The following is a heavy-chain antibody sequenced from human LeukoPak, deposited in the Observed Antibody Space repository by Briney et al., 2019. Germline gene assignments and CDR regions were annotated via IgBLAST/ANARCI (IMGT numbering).Heavy chain of an antibody. D-gene: IGHD2-2*01. CDR2: INPSGGST. CDR1: GYTFTNYY. Sequence: ASVTVSFTASGYTFTNYYMHWVRQAPGQGLEWMGIINPSGGSTSYAQKFQGRVTMTRDTSTSTVYMELSSLRSEDTAVYYCARDKPGICSSTSCSPDYYYGMDVWGQGTTVTVSS. V-gene: IGHV1-46*01. CDR3: ARDKPGICSSTSCSPDYYYGMDV. J-gene: IGHJ6*02.